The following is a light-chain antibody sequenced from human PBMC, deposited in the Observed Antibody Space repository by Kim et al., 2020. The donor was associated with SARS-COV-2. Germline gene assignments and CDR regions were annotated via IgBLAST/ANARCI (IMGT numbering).Light chain of an antibody. CDR3: QAWDSSTVV. CDR2: QDS. Sequence: VSPGQTASITCSGDKLGDKYACWYQQKPGQSPVLVIYQDSKRPSGIPERFSGSNSGNTATLTISGTQAMDEADFYCQAWDSSTVVFGGGTQLTVL. J-gene: IGLJ2*01. CDR1: KLGDKY. V-gene: IGLV3-1*01.